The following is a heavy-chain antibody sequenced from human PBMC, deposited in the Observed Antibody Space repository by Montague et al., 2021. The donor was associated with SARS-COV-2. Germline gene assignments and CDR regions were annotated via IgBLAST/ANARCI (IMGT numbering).Heavy chain of an antibody. CDR3: AKDQGDCSSSRCFSGWTYYYYGMDV. CDR1: GFTFSSYG. D-gene: IGHD2-2*01. Sequence: SLRLSCAASGFTFSSYGIHWVRQAPGKGLEWVAVISYDGSNKHYADSVKGRFTISRDNSKNTLYLQMNSLRAEDTAVYYCAKDQGDCSSSRCFSGWTYYYYGMDVWGQGTTVTVSS. V-gene: IGHV3-30*18. J-gene: IGHJ6*02. CDR2: ISYDGSNK.